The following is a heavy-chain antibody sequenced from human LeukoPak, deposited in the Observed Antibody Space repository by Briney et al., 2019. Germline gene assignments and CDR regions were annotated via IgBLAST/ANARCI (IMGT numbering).Heavy chain of an antibody. Sequence: SETLSLTCTVSGGSINTANYYWGWLRQPQGKGLEWIGSIYYSETTYDNPSLKSRVTISIETSKNQFSLRLSSVTASDTAVYYCARQRADYYYYYVDVWGEGTTVAVS. V-gene: IGHV4-39*01. CDR2: IYYSETT. J-gene: IGHJ6*03. CDR3: ARQRADYYYYYVDV. CDR1: GGSINTANYY.